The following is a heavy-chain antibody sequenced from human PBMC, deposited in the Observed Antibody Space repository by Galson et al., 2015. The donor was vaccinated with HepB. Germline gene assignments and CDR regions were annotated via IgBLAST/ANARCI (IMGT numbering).Heavy chain of an antibody. CDR1: GFTFSDYY. CDR3: ARHFTSGTYYIDH. V-gene: IGHV3-11*01. J-gene: IGHJ4*02. D-gene: IGHD3-3*02. CDR2: ITSDGSAV. Sequence: SLRLSCAASGFTFSDYYMSWIRQAPGKGLEWISYITSDGSAVYYTDSMKGRFTTSRDNAKNSLYLQMNTLRVEDTAVYYCARHFTSGTYYIDHWGQGTLVTVSS.